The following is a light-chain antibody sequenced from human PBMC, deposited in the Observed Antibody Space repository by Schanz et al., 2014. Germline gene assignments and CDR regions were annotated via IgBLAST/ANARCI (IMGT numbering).Light chain of an antibody. V-gene: IGLV2-14*02. CDR1: SSDVGSYNL. J-gene: IGLJ1*01. CDR3: SSYTSSTTPFV. CDR2: EGS. Sequence: QSALTQPASVSGSPGQSITISCTGTSSDVGSYNLVSWYQHHPGKAPKLMIYEGSKRPSGVSNRFSGSGSGNTASLTISGLQAEDEADYYCSSYTSSTTPFVFGTGTKLTVL.